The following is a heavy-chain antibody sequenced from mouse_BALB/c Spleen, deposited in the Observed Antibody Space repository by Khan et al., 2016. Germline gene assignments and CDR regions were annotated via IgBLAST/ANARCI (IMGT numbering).Heavy chain of an antibody. V-gene: IGHV5-4*02. Sequence: EVELVESGGGLVKPGGSLKLSCAASGFTFSDYYMYWVRQTPEKRLEWVATISDGGSYTYYPDSVKGRFTISRDNAKNNLYLQMSSLKSEDTAMYYCAREGLRRRFAYWGQGTLVTVSA. CDR3: AREGLRRRFAY. J-gene: IGHJ3*01. CDR2: ISDGGSYT. CDR1: GFTFSDYY. D-gene: IGHD2-4*01.